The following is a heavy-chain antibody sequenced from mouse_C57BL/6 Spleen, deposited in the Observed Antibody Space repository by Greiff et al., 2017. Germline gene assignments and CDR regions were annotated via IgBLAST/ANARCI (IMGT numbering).Heavy chain of an antibody. CDR3: ARHEDPVEATDAMDY. J-gene: IGHJ4*01. CDR1: GYTFTEYT. Sequence: QVQLQQSGAELVKPGASVKLSCKASGYTFTEYTIHWVKQRSGQGLEWIGWFYPGSGSIKYNEKFKGKATLTADQSSSTVYMELSRLTSEDSAVXVCARHEDPVEATDAMDYWGQGTSVTVSA. D-gene: IGHD1-1*01. V-gene: IGHV1-62-2*01. CDR2: FYPGSGSI.